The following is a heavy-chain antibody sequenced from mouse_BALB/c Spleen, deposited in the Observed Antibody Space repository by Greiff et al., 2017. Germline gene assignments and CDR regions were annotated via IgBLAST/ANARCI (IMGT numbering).Heavy chain of an antibody. J-gene: IGHJ4*01. V-gene: IGHV14-3*02. CDR1: GFNIKDTY. CDR2: IDPANGNT. CDR3: ARWSVLRETGWLLLYAMDY. Sequence: EVQLQQSGAELVKPGASVKLSCTASGFNIKDTYMHWVKQRPEQRLEWIGRIDPANGNTKYDPKFQGKATITADTSSNTAYLQLSSLTSEDTAVYYCARWSVLRETGWLLLYAMDYWGQGTSVTVSS. D-gene: IGHD2-3*01.